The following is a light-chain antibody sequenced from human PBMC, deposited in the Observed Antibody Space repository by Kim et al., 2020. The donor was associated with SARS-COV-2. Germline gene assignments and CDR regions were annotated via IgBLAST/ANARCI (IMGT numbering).Light chain of an antibody. Sequence: LSAGERASLCCRASQSINSVFLTWYQQRPGQAPRLLIYGTSSRATGIPDRFSGSGSGTDFTLTISRLEPEDFAVYYCQQYSSSPYTFGQGTKLEI. V-gene: IGKV3-20*01. CDR2: GTS. J-gene: IGKJ2*01. CDR1: QSINSVF. CDR3: QQYSSSPYT.